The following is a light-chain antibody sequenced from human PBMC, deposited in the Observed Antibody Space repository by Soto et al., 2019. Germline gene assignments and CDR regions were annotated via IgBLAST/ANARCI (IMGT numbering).Light chain of an antibody. CDR1: SSDVGNYNL. Sequence: QSVLTQPASVSGSPGQSITISCTGTSSDVGNYNLVSWYQQYPGKAPKLMIYEGGKRPSGVSNRFSGSKPGNTASLTISGLQAADEADYYCSLYTSENAYVFGTGTKVTVL. CDR3: SLYTSENAYV. J-gene: IGLJ1*01. V-gene: IGLV2-14*02. CDR2: EGG.